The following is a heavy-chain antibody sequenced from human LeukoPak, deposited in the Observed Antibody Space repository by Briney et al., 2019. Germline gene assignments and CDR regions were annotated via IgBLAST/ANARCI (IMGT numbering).Heavy chain of an antibody. V-gene: IGHV1-18*01. CDR1: GYTFTNYD. CDR3: ATDHRQSSSSSYYYYMDV. J-gene: IGHJ6*03. Sequence: ASVKVSCKASGYTFTNYDISWVRQAPGQGLEWMGWISPYNGNTNYDQKFQGRVTMTTHTSTSTAYMELRSLRSDDTAVYYCATDHRQSSSSSYYYYMDVWGTGTTVTVSS. D-gene: IGHD6-6*01. CDR2: ISPYNGNT.